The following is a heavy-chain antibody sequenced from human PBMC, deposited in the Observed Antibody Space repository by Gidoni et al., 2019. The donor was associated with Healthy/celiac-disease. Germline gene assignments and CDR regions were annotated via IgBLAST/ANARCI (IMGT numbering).Heavy chain of an antibody. J-gene: IGHJ1*01. CDR3: AGGGWIPPSSHLPEEYFQH. Sequence: QVQLVESGGVVVQPGRSLRLSCAASGFTFSSYGMHWVRQAPGKGLEWVAVIWYDGSNKYYADSVKGRFTISRDNSKNTLYLQMNSLRAEDTAVYYCAGGGWIPPSSHLPEEYFQHWGQGTLVTVSS. CDR1: GFTFSSYG. V-gene: IGHV3-33*01. CDR2: IWYDGSNK. D-gene: IGHD2-15*01.